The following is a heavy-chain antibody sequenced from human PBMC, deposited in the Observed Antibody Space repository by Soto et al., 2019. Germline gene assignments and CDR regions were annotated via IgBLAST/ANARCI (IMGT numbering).Heavy chain of an antibody. D-gene: IGHD2-2*01. Sequence: SQTLSLTCAISGDSVSSNSAAWNWIRQSPSRGLEWLGRTYYRSKWFNDYAVSVKSRITIKPDTSKNQFSLQLKSVTPEDTALYYCAREECSGTTCYVKDYWGQGTLVTVSS. CDR2: TYYRSKWFN. CDR1: GDSVSSNSAA. V-gene: IGHV6-1*01. J-gene: IGHJ4*02. CDR3: AREECSGTTCYVKDY.